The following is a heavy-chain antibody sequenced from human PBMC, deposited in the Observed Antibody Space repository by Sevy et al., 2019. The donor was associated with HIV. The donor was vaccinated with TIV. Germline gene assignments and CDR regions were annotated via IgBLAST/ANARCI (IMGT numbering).Heavy chain of an antibody. Sequence: GGSLRLSCSTSRVSFTNPAMSWLRQAPGKGLEWVASISGSGGTKYYAGSVRCRFSISRDDSEDTVYLQMSSLRAEDTAVYYCAKNHYGLVSYFEHWGQGTLVTVSS. CDR3: AKNHYGLVSYFEH. V-gene: IGHV3-23*01. CDR1: RVSFTNPA. J-gene: IGHJ1*01. D-gene: IGHD3-10*01. CDR2: ISGSGGTK.